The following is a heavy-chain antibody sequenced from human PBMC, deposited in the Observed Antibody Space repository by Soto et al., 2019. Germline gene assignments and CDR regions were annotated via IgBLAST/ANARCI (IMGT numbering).Heavy chain of an antibody. CDR3: ARELSLRDRGLHYFGY. CDR1: GFTISGFS. D-gene: IGHD2-21*01. CDR2: ISSSSSHI. Sequence: DVLLMESGGGLVKPGGSLRLSCAASGFTISGFSMNWVRQAPGKGLEWVSSISSSSSHISYADSVKGRFTISRDNAKNSLDRQMNSLRAEDTAGYFCARELSLRDRGLHYFGYWGQGTLVIVSS. V-gene: IGHV3-21*01. J-gene: IGHJ4*02.